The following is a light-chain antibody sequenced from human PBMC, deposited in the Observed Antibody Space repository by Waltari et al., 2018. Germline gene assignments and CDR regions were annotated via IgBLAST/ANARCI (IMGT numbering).Light chain of an antibody. CDR2: RIS. V-gene: IGKV2-24*01. J-gene: IGKJ1*01. CDR1: QRLVHSNGRTH. CDR3: MQATQSPWT. Sequence: EIVMTQTPLSLPVTVGQPTSISSKSSQRLVHSNGRTHLSWLQQRPGQPPRLLIYRISERVSGVPDRFSGSGAGTDFTLKISRVEGEDVGVYYCMQATQSPWTFGQGTKVEIK.